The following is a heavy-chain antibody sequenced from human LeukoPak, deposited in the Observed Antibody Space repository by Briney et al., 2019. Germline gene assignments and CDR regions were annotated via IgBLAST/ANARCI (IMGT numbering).Heavy chain of an antibody. CDR1: GFTFSSYS. V-gene: IGHV3-23*01. CDR2: ISGSGAST. D-gene: IGHD3-3*01. J-gene: IGHJ4*02. Sequence: GGSLRLSCAASGFTFSSYSMNWVRQAPGKGLEWVSVISGSGASTFYADSVKSRFTISRDTSKNTLYLQMNSLRAEDTAVYYCAKDRTIWQQVTYYFDYWGQGTLVTVSS. CDR3: AKDRTIWQQVTYYFDY.